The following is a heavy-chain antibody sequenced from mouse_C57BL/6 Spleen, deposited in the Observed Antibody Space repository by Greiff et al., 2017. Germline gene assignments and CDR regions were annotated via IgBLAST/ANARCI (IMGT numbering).Heavy chain of an antibody. Sequence: VQLQQSGAELVRPGASVTLSCKASGYTFTDYEMHWVKQTPVHGLEWIGAIDPETGGTAYNQKFKGKAILTADKSSSTAYMELRSLTSEVSAVYYCTKGVINAMDYWGQGTSVTVSS. J-gene: IGHJ4*01. CDR2: IDPETGGT. CDR1: GYTFTDYE. CDR3: TKGVINAMDY. V-gene: IGHV1-15*01. D-gene: IGHD2-2*01.